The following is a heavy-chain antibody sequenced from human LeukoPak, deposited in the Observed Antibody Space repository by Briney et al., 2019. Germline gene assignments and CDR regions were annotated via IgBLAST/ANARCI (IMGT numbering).Heavy chain of an antibody. D-gene: IGHD3-22*01. J-gene: IGHJ6*03. V-gene: IGHV3-21*01. Sequence: GGTLRLSCAASGFTFNTHGMSWVRQAPGKGLEWVSSISSSSSYIYYADSVKGRVTVSRDNAKNSLFLQMNSLRAEDTAVYYCARVDDNYYYYYMDVWGKGTTVTVSS. CDR3: ARVDDNYYYYYMDV. CDR1: GFTFNTHG. CDR2: ISSSSSYI.